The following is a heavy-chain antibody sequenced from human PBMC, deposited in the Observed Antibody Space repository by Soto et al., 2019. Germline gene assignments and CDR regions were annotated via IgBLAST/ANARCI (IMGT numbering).Heavy chain of an antibody. CDR2: ISGSGGST. CDR1: GFTFRRDG. Sequence: PGGSLRLSCAASGFTFRRDGRRWGRQAPGEGVEWVTAISGSGGSTDYADSVRGRFTISRDNSKNTLYLQMNSLRAEDTAVYYCAKGAKYYYDSSGYLMAVYYFDKWGQGTLVTVSS. D-gene: IGHD3-22*01. V-gene: IGHV3-23*01. J-gene: IGHJ4*02. CDR3: AKGAKYYYDSSGYLMAVYYFDK.